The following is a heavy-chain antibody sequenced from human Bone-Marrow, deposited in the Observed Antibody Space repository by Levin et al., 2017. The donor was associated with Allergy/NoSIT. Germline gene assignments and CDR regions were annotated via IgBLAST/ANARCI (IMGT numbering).Heavy chain of an antibody. CDR3: ARHGNKGLYYYYMDV. Sequence: SETLSLTCTVSGGSISSGGYYWSWIRQHPGKGLEWIGYIYYSGSTYYNPSLKSRVTISVDTSKNQFALKLSSVTAADTAVYYCARHGNKGLYYYYMDVWGKGTTVTVSS. CDR1: GGSISSGGYY. CDR2: IYYSGST. D-gene: IGHD1-26*01. V-gene: IGHV4-31*03. J-gene: IGHJ6*03.